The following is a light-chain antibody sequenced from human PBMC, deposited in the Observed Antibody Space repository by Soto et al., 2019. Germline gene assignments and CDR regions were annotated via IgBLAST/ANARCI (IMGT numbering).Light chain of an antibody. Sequence: QSVLTQPPSVSGAPGQRVTISCTGSSSNIGAGYDVHWYQQLPGTAPKLLIYGNSNRPSGVPDRSSGSKSGTSASLAITGLQAEDEADYYCQSYDSSLSGSCVFGTGTKVTVL. J-gene: IGLJ1*01. CDR2: GNS. CDR1: SSNIGAGYD. CDR3: QSYDSSLSGSCV. V-gene: IGLV1-40*01.